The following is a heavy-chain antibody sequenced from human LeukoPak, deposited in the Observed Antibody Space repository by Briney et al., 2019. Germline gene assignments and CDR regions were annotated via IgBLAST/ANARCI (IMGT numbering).Heavy chain of an antibody. CDR3: AAGTAADY. J-gene: IGHJ4*02. Sequence: GGSLRLSCVVSGIPFSDYYMNWIRQAPGKGLEWISYISSSSSYRDYAASVKGRFTISRDNAKNVLYLQMNGLRVEDTAVYYCAAGTAADYWGLGTLVAVSS. CDR2: ISSSSSYR. CDR1: GIPFSDYY. V-gene: IGHV3-11*03. D-gene: IGHD6-13*01.